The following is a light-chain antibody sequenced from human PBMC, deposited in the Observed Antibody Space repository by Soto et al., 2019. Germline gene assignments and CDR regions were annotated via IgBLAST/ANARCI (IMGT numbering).Light chain of an antibody. CDR2: SDD. CDR3: QSCDSSLSGSGV. CDR1: SSNVGSNT. V-gene: IGLV1-44*01. J-gene: IGLJ1*01. Sequence: QSVLTQPPSASGTPGQRVTISCSGSSSNVGSNTVSWYQQLPGTAPKVLIYSDDQRPSGVPDRFSGSKSGTSASLAITGLQAEDEADYYCQSCDSSLSGSGVFGTGTKLTVL.